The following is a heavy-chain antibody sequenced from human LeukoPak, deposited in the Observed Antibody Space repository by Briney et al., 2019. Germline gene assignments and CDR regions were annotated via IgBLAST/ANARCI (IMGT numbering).Heavy chain of an antibody. Sequence: SVKVSCKASGGTFTSYGFHWVRQAPGQGLEWMGGILPFFGTVNYAQRFQGRLTITADESTRTVYMELNSLRAEDTAVYYCARDRVATITGGYNWFDPWGQGTLVTVSS. CDR2: ILPFFGTV. CDR3: ARDRVATITGGYNWFDP. D-gene: IGHD5-24*01. CDR1: GGTFTSYG. J-gene: IGHJ5*02. V-gene: IGHV1-69*13.